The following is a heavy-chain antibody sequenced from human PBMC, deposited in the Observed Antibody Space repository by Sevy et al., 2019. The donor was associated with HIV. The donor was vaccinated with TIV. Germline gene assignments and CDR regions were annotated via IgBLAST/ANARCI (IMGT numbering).Heavy chain of an antibody. CDR3: ARDGEAYYDSSGYYSAIFDY. Sequence: GGSLRLSCAASGFTFSSYAMHWVRQAPGKGLEWVAVISYDGSNKYYAHSVKGRFTISGDNSKNTLYLQMNSLRAEDTAVYYCARDGEAYYDSSGYYSAIFDYWGQGTLVTVSS. CDR2: ISYDGSNK. J-gene: IGHJ4*02. V-gene: IGHV3-30-3*01. D-gene: IGHD3-22*01. CDR1: GFTFSSYA.